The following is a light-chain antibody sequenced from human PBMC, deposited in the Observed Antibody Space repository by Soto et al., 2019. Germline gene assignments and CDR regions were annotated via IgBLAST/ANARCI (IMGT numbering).Light chain of an antibody. CDR2: DVS. CDR3: QQRSRWPFT. CDR1: QNVASY. J-gene: IGKJ3*01. Sequence: EIVLTQSPATLSLSPGESATLSCRASQNVASYLAWFQQKPGQPPRLLVYDVSTRATGIPARFSGSGSETDFTLTTSSLDPEDFAFYYCQQRSRWPFTFGPGTKVDIK. V-gene: IGKV3-11*01.